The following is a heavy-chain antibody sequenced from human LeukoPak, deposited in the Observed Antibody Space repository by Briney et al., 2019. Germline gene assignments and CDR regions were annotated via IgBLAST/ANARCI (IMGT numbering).Heavy chain of an antibody. V-gene: IGHV3-21*01. J-gene: IGHJ5*02. D-gene: IGHD2-2*01. CDR2: ISSSSSYI. Sequence: GGSLRLSCAASGFTFSSYSMNWVRQAPGKGLEWVSSISSSSSYIYYADSVKGRFTIPRDNAKNSLYLQMNSLRAEDTAVYYCARDSEYCSSTSCSGGFDPWGQGTLVTVSS. CDR3: ARDSEYCSSTSCSGGFDP. CDR1: GFTFSSYS.